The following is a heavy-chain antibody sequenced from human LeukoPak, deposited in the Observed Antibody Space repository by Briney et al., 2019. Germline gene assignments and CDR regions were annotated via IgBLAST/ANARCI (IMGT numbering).Heavy chain of an antibody. Sequence: TETLSLTCTVSGGSISSSSYYWGWIRQPPGKGLEWIGSIYYSGSTHYSPSLKSRVTISVDMSKNQFSLKLSSVTAADTAVYYCARPPKHYYDSSGYQYYFDYWGQGTLVTVSS. D-gene: IGHD3-22*01. CDR1: GGSISSSSYY. J-gene: IGHJ4*02. CDR3: ARPPKHYYDSSGYQYYFDY. V-gene: IGHV4-39*01. CDR2: IYYSGST.